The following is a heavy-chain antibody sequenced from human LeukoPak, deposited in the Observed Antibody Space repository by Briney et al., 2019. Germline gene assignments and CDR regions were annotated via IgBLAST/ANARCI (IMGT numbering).Heavy chain of an antibody. Sequence: GGSLRLSCAASGFTFSSYGMHWVRQAPGKGLEWVGRIKSKTDGGTTDYAAPVKGRFTISRDDSKNTLYLQMNSLKTEDTAVYYCSTDDTYYYDTSGYYALGDAFDIWGQGTMVTVSS. CDR2: IKSKTDGGTT. CDR1: GFTFSSYG. J-gene: IGHJ3*02. V-gene: IGHV3-15*01. CDR3: STDDTYYYDTSGYYALGDAFDI. D-gene: IGHD3-22*01.